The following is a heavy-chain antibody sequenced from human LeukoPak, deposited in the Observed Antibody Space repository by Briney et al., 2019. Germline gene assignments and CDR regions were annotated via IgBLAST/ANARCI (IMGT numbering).Heavy chain of an antibody. V-gene: IGHV1-46*01. Sequence: ASVKVSCKASGYTFISYYMHWVRQAPGQGLEWMGLINPSGGSTSYAQKFQGRVTMTRDTSTSTVYMELSSLRSEDTAVYYCARDPGDIAVAGTDFDYWGQGTLVTVSS. J-gene: IGHJ4*02. D-gene: IGHD6-19*01. CDR1: GYTFISYY. CDR3: ARDPGDIAVAGTDFDY. CDR2: INPSGGST.